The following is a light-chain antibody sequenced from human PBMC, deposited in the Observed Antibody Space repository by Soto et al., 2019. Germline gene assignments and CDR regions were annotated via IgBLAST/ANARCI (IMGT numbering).Light chain of an antibody. V-gene: IGLV2-14*01. J-gene: IGLJ3*02. CDR2: EVS. CDR3: SSYTGSSTPV. Sequence: QSVLTQPASVSGSPGQSITISCTGTSSDVGGYNYVSWYQHHPGKAPKLMIYEVSNRPSGVSNRFSGSKSGHTASLTISGLQAEDEADYYCSSYTGSSTPVFGGGTKLTVL. CDR1: SSDVGGYNY.